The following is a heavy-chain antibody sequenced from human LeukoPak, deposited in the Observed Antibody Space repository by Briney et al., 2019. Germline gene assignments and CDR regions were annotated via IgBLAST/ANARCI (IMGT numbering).Heavy chain of an antibody. Sequence: ASVKVSCKASGFTFTNYGLTWVRQAPGQGLEWMGWISGYNGNTNYPEKLQGRVTMTTDTSTSTAYMELRSLRSDDTAVYYCARVSSYFHYWSGYGPSDYWGQGTLVTVSS. V-gene: IGHV1-18*01. CDR1: GFTFTNYG. CDR3: ARVSSYFHYWSGYGPSDY. CDR2: ISGYNGNT. J-gene: IGHJ4*02. D-gene: IGHD3-3*02.